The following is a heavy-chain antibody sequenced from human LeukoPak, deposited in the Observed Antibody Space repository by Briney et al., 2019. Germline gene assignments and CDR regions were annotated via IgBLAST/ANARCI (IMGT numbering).Heavy chain of an antibody. J-gene: IGHJ4*02. CDR3: ARGITMIVVVDY. CDR2: IYYSGST. D-gene: IGHD3-22*01. CDR1: GGSISSGDYY. V-gene: IGHV4-30-4*01. Sequence: LSQTLSLTCTVSGGSISSGDYYWSWIRQPPGKGLEWIGYIYYSGSTYYNPSLKSRVTISVDTSKNQVSLKLSSVTDADTAVYYCARGITMIVVVDYWGQGTLVTVSS.